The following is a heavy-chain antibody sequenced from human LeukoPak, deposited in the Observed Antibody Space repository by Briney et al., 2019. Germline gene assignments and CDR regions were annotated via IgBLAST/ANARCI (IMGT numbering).Heavy chain of an antibody. J-gene: IGHJ4*02. CDR3: ARENGDNHFDY. CDR2: IYYSGST. CDR1: GGSISSYY. V-gene: IGHV4-59*01. D-gene: IGHD4-17*01. Sequence: SETLSLTCTVSGGSISSYYWSWIRQPPGKGLEWIGYIYYSGSTNYNPSLKSRATISVDTSKNQFSLKLSSVTAADTAVYYCARENGDNHFDYWGQGTLVTVSS.